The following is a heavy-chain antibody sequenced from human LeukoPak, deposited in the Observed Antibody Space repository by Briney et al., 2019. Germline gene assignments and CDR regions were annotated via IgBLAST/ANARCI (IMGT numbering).Heavy chain of an antibody. V-gene: IGHV3-23*01. J-gene: IGHJ6*03. CDR1: GFTFSSHA. CDR3: AKDGATYFYYYYMDV. CDR2: ISGSGGST. D-gene: IGHD1-26*01. Sequence: PGGSLRLSCAASGFTFSSHAMSWVRQAPGKGLEWVSAISGSGGSTYYADSVKGRFSISRDNSRDTLYLQMNSLRAEDAAVYYCAKDGATYFYYYYMDVWGKGTTVTVSS.